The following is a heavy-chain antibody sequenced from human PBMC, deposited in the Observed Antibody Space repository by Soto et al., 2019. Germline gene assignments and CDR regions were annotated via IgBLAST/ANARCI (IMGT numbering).Heavy chain of an antibody. D-gene: IGHD3-10*01. CDR3: ATGRGVNFYYGMDV. V-gene: IGHV3-23*01. Sequence: GGSLRLSCAASGFTFNAYAVTWARQAPGKGLEWVSTISGGGGTTYFADSVKGRFTISRDNSKNTVYLQMNSLRAEDTAVYYCATGRGVNFYYGMDVWGQGTTVTVSS. J-gene: IGHJ6*02. CDR2: ISGGGGTT. CDR1: GFTFNAYA.